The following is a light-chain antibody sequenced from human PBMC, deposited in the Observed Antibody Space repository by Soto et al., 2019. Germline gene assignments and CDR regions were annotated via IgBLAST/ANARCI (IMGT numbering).Light chain of an antibody. Sequence: EIVLTQSPGTLSLSPGERATLSCRASQSVSSSYLAWYQQKPGQAPRLLIYGASSRDTGIPDRVSGSGSGTDFTLTISRLETEDFAVYYCQQYGSSPITFGQGTRLEIK. CDR2: GAS. J-gene: IGKJ5*01. V-gene: IGKV3-20*01. CDR1: QSVSSSY. CDR3: QQYGSSPIT.